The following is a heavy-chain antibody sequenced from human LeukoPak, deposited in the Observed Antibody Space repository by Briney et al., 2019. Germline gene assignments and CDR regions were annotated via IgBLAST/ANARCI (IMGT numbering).Heavy chain of an antibody. CDR2: ISGSGDVK. CDR3: AREHWATPDH. CDR1: GFSFGGFY. J-gene: IGHJ4*02. Sequence: GGSLRLSCAASGFSFGGFYMAWMRQPPGKGLQLLSFISGSGDVKKYVDSVRGRFTISRNNAKNSLYLQMDSLRGEDTAVYYCAREHWATPDHWGQETLVTVS. V-gene: IGHV3-11*01. D-gene: IGHD3-16*01.